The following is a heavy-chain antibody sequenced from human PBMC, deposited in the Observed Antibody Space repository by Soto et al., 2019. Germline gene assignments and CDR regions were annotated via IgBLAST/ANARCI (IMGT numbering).Heavy chain of an antibody. Sequence: PSETLSLTCSVSGGSIRSFSWSWIRQPPGRGLEWIGYIYNSGSTNYNPSLKSRATISVDTSKNQFSLTLTSVTAADTAVYYCAIFHKYSEANWFDPCGQGTLVTVSS. CDR2: IYNSGST. J-gene: IGHJ5*02. D-gene: IGHD2-15*01. CDR1: GGSIRSFS. V-gene: IGHV4-4*09. CDR3: AIFHKYSEANWFDP.